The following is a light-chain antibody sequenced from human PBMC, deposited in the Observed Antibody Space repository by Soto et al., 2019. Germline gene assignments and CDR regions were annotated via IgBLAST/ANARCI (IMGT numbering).Light chain of an antibody. CDR2: AAS. Sequence: DIQITHAPSSLSASVVDRVTITFRASQSISSYLNWYPQKPGKAPKLLIYAASSLQSGVPSRFSGSGSGTDFTLTISSLQPEDFATXXXQXXXXXLTFXXGTKVDIK. CDR1: QSISSY. J-gene: IGKJ4*01. CDR3: QXXXXXLT. V-gene: IGKV1-39*01.